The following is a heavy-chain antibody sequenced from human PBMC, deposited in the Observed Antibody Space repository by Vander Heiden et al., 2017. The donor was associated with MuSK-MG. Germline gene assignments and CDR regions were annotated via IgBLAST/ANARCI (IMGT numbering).Heavy chain of an antibody. J-gene: IGHJ4*02. CDR2: INKDGSST. CDR3: ARGGVATLDY. CDR1: GFTFSSYW. V-gene: IGHV3-74*01. D-gene: IGHD5-12*01. Sequence: EVQLVESGGGLVQPGGSLRLSCAASGFTFSSYWMHRLRRAPGKGLVWVSHINKDGSSTTYADSVKGRFTISRDNAKNTLYLQMNSLRAEDTAVYYCARGGVATLDYWGQGTLVTVSS.